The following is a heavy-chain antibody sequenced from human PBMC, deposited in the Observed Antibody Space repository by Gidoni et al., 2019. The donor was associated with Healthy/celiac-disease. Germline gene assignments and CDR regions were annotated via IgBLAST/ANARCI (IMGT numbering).Heavy chain of an antibody. D-gene: IGHD3-22*01. Sequence: EVQLVESGGGLVQPGGSLSLSCAASGFTFCSYWMSCGRQAPGKGLEWVANIKQDGSEKYYVDAVKGRFTISRDNAKNSLYLQMNSLRAEDTAVYYCARVGGVYYYDSSGYFDYWGQGTLVTVSS. J-gene: IGHJ4*02. V-gene: IGHV3-7*03. CDR1: GFTFCSYW. CDR3: ARVGGVYYYDSSGYFDY. CDR2: IKQDGSEK.